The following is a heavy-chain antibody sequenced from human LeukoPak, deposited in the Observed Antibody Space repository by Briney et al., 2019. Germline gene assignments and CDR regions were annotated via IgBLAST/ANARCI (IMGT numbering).Heavy chain of an antibody. CDR2: IYYSGST. J-gene: IGHJ3*02. CDR1: GGSISSYY. V-gene: IGHV4-59*01. CDR3: ARELEIDAFDI. D-gene: IGHD1-1*01. Sequence: SETLSLTCTVSGGSISSYYWSWIRQPPGKGLEWVGDIYYSGSTNYNPSLKSRVTISVDTSKNQFSLKLSSVTAADTAVYYCARELEIDAFDIWGQGTMVTVSS.